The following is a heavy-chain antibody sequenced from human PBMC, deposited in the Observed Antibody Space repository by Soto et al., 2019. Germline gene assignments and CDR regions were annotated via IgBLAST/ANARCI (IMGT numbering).Heavy chain of an antibody. CDR3: RPLQYYYDSSHDANAFDI. V-gene: IGHV3-11*06. CDR2: ISSSSSYT. Sequence: QVQLVESGGGLVKPGGSLRLSCAASGFTFSDYYMSWIRQAPGKGLEWVSYISSSSSYTNYADSVKGRFTISRDNAKNSLYLQMNSLRAEDTAVYYCRPLQYYYDSSHDANAFDIWGQGTMVTVSS. D-gene: IGHD3-22*01. J-gene: IGHJ3*02. CDR1: GFTFSDYY.